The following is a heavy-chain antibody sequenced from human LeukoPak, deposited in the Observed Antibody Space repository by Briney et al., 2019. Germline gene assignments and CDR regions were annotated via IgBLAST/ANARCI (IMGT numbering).Heavy chain of an antibody. Sequence: GGSLRLSCTDSAFSFSGYSMNWVRQAPGKGLEWVSYISSSSSTIYYAESVKGRFTVPRDNAKNSLYLEMKSLRAEDTAVYYCARVIRGSGTYLLDYWGQGTLVTVSS. CDR1: AFSFSGYS. D-gene: IGHD3-10*01. J-gene: IGHJ4*02. V-gene: IGHV3-48*04. CDR2: ISSSSSTI. CDR3: ARVIRGSGTYLLDY.